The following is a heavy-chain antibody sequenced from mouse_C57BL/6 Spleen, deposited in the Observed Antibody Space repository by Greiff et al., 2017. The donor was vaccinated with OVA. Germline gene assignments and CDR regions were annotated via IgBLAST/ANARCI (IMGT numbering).Heavy chain of an antibody. V-gene: IGHV1-82*01. Sequence: QVQLQQSGPELVKPGASVKISCKASGYAFSSSWMNWVKQRPGKGLEWIGRLYPGDGDTNYNGKFKGKATLTADKSSSTAYMQLSSLTSEDSAVYFCARTTTVAYYFDYWGQGTTLTVSS. CDR1: GYAFSSSW. J-gene: IGHJ2*01. D-gene: IGHD1-1*01. CDR3: ARTTTVAYYFDY. CDR2: LYPGDGDT.